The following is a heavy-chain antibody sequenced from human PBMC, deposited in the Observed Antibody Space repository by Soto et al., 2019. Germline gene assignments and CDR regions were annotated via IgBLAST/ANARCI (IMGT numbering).Heavy chain of an antibody. CDR2: ISSGSKTI. CDR3: TREDILGARSFDY. D-gene: IGHD1-26*01. CDR1: GFTFSSYS. J-gene: IGHJ4*02. V-gene: IGHV3-48*02. Sequence: LRLSCAASGFTFSSYSVNWVRQAPGKGLEWISYISSGSKTIYYADSVKGRFTVSRDNAKNSQYLQMNSLRDEDTAVYYCTREDILGARSFDYWGQGTLVTVSS.